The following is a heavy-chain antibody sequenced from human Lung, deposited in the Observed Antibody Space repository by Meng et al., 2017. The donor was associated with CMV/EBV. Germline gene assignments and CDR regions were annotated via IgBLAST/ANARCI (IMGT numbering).Heavy chain of an antibody. Sequence: QVQLVECGGGLVKPGGSLRLSCTGSGFTFSDYYMSWIRQAPSKGLEWVSYNSPTTGYTEYADSVKRRFTIARDNAKTSLFLQMNSLRSEDTAVYYCARDFSLYRTSGVQWGQGTLVTVSS. CDR3: ARDFSLYRTSGVQ. CDR1: GFTFSDYY. J-gene: IGHJ4*02. CDR2: NSPTTGYT. V-gene: IGHV3-11*05. D-gene: IGHD2-8*01.